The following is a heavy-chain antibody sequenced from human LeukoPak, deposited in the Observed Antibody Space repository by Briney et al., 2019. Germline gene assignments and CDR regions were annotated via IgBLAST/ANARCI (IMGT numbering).Heavy chain of an antibody. J-gene: IGHJ4*02. CDR3: ASLRGYSPSDY. Sequence: GGSLRLSAAASGFIFSSDRMKCVADASLTGLLRVSSISSSSSYIYYADSVKSRFTISRDNAKNSLYLQMNSLRAEDTAVYYCASLRGYSPSDYWGQGTLVTVSS. D-gene: IGHD5-18*01. V-gene: IGHV3-21*01. CDR1: GFIFSSDR. CDR2: ISSSSSYI.